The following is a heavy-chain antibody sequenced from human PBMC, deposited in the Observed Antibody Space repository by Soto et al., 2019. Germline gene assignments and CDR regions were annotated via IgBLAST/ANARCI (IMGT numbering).Heavy chain of an antibody. CDR3: AKDTYYHDSSGYYVFDY. J-gene: IGHJ4*02. CDR1: GFSFNTYG. D-gene: IGHD3-22*01. CDR2: ISYDGSNK. Sequence: GGSLSLSCAPSGFSFNTYGMDSGRQAPGKWLEWVAVISYDGSNKNYADSVKGRFTISRDNSKNTVYLQMDSLRAEDTAVYYCAKDTYYHDSSGYYVFDYWGQGTLVTVS. V-gene: IGHV3-30*18.